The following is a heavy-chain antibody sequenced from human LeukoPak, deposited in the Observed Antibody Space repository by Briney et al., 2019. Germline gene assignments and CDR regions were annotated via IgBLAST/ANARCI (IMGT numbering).Heavy chain of an antibody. CDR3: ARCPYYYGPGSYYNSDTPSRTTLYGMDV. CDR2: IYPGDSDT. V-gene: IGHV5-51*01. J-gene: IGHJ6*02. Sequence: GESLKISCKGSGYSFTSYWIGWVRQMPGKGLEWMGIIYPGDSDTRYSPSFQGQVTISADKSISTAYLQWSSLKASDTAMYYCARCPYYYGPGSYYNSDTPSRTTLYGMDVWGQGTTVTVSS. CDR1: GYSFTSYW. D-gene: IGHD3-10*01.